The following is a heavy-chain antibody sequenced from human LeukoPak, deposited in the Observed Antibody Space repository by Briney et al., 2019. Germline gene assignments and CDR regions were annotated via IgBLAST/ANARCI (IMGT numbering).Heavy chain of an antibody. Sequence: PGGSLRLSCAAPGFTFGSYGMHWIRQAPGKGLEWVAVTSHDGSNTYYVDSVKGRFIISRDNAKNSLYLQMSNLRAEDTAVYFCARGGGLDVWGQGATVTVSS. CDR2: TSHDGSNT. CDR1: GFTFGSYG. J-gene: IGHJ6*02. CDR3: ARGGGLDV. D-gene: IGHD3-16*01. V-gene: IGHV3-30*03.